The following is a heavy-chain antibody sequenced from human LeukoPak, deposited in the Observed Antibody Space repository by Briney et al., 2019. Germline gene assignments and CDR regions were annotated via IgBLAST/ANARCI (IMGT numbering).Heavy chain of an antibody. D-gene: IGHD4-17*01. Sequence: GGSLRLSCAASGFTVNNNYIAWVRQAPGKGLEWVSIVHSSGGASYTDSVKGRFTLSSDNSKNTPYLQMNSLRVEDTAVYYCARVVGGDYGGYLDDWGQGTLVTVSS. V-gene: IGHV3-53*01. CDR2: VHSSGGA. CDR1: GFTVNNNY. J-gene: IGHJ4*02. CDR3: ARVVGGDYGGYLDD.